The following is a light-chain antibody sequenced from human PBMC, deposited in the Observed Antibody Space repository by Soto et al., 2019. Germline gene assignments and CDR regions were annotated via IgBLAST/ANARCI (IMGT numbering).Light chain of an antibody. J-gene: IGKJ1*01. Sequence: EIVLTQSPGTLSLSPGERATLSCRASQSIGTNYLAWYQQKPGQAPRLLIYGTSSRATGISDRFSGSGSGTYFILTISRLEPEDFAVYYCHQYGSSGTFGQGTKVEIK. V-gene: IGKV3-20*01. CDR3: HQYGSSGT. CDR1: QSIGTNY. CDR2: GTS.